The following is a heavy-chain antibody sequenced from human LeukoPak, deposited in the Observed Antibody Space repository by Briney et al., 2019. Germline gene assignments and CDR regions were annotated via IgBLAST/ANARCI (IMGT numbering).Heavy chain of an antibody. CDR2: IYYSGST. CDR3: ARGAPGGNDYGDY. V-gene: IGHV4-59*01. Sequence: PSETLSLTCTVSGGSISNYYWSWIRQPPGKGLEWIGYIYYSGSTNYNPSLKSRVTISVDTSKNQVSLKLSSVTAADTAVYYCARGAPGGNDYGDYWGQGTLVTASS. J-gene: IGHJ4*02. CDR1: GGSISNYY.